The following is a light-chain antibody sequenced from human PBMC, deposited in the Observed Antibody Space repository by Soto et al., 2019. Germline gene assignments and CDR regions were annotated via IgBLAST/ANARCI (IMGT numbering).Light chain of an antibody. CDR2: AVS. CDR1: QSISSY. Sequence: DIQMTQSPSSLSASLGDRVTITCRANQSISSYLNWYQQKPGKAPKLLIYAVSNLQSGVPSRFTGSVSGTDFTLTISSLQPEDFATYYCQQSYSIVWTFGQGTKVDIK. J-gene: IGKJ1*01. V-gene: IGKV1-39*01. CDR3: QQSYSIVWT.